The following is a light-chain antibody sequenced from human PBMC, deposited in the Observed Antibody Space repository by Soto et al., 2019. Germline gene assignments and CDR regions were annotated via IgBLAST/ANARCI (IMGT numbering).Light chain of an antibody. J-gene: IGKJ2*01. CDR1: QDIDNW. V-gene: IGKV1-12*01. CDR3: QRTKSFPPYT. CDR2: SAS. Sequence: DIQMTQSPSSVSASVGDRVTITCRASQDIDNWLAWYQQKPGKSPKILIYSASTLQDGVPSRFSGRGYGTDFTLTISDLQPEDFATYFCQRTKSFPPYTFGQGTKLEI.